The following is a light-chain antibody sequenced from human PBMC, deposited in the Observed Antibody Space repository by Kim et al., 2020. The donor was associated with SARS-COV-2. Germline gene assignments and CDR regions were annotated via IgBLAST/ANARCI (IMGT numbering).Light chain of an antibody. CDR3: QLYGSST. CDR2: GAS. Sequence: EIVMTQSPGTLSLSPGERATISCRASQSVSSSYLAWYQQKPGQAPRLLIYGASSRATGIPDRVSGSVCGTDFTLTISRLEPEDFAVYYCQLYGSSTFGGGTKVDIK. CDR1: QSVSSSY. J-gene: IGKJ4*01. V-gene: IGKV3-20*01.